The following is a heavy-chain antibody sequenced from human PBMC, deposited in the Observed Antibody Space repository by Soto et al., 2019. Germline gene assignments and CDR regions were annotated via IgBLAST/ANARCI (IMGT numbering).Heavy chain of an antibody. J-gene: IGHJ3*02. Sequence: SETLSLTCTVSGGSISSYYWSWIRQPPGKGLEWIGYIYYSGSTNYNPSLKSRVTISVDTSKNQFSLKLSSVTAADTAVYYCAREKGASASDSQTYYYDSSGYYGAFDIWGQGTMVTVSS. CDR1: GGSISSYY. V-gene: IGHV4-59*01. D-gene: IGHD3-22*01. CDR3: AREKGASASDSQTYYYDSSGYYGAFDI. CDR2: IYYSGST.